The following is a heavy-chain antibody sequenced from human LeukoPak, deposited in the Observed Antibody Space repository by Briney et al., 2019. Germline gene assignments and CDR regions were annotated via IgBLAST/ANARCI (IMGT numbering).Heavy chain of an antibody. CDR3: ARVREDWVAFDI. Sequence: SETLSLTCTVSGGSISSSSYYWGWIRQPPGKGLEWIGSIYYSGSTYYNPSLKSRVTISVDTSENQFSLKLSSVTAADTAVYYCARVREDWVAFDIWGQGTMVTVSS. J-gene: IGHJ3*02. D-gene: IGHD3-9*01. CDR1: GGSISSSSYY. CDR2: IYYSGST. V-gene: IGHV4-39*07.